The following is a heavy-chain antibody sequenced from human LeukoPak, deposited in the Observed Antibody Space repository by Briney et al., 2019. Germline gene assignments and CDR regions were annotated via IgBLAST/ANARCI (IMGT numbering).Heavy chain of an antibody. J-gene: IGHJ6*02. CDR2: ISAYNGNT. CDR3: ARERIVVVPAAIYYYGMDV. Sequence: ASVKVSCKAYGYSFTSYGISWVRQAPGQGLEWMGWISAYNGNTNYAQKLQGRVTMTTDTSTNTAYMELRSLRSDDTVVYYCARERIVVVPAAIYYYGMDVWGQGTTVTVSS. V-gene: IGHV1-18*01. CDR1: GYSFTSYG. D-gene: IGHD2-2*01.